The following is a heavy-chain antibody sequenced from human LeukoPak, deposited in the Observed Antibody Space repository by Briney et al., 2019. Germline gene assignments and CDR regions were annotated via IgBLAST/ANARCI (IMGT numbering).Heavy chain of an antibody. CDR1: GFTVSSNY. CDR2: IYSGGST. J-gene: IGHJ4*02. V-gene: IGHV3-53*01. Sequence: GGSLRLSCAASGFTVSSNYMSWVRQAPGKGLEWVSVIYSGGSTYYADSVKGRFTISRDNSKNTLYLQMNSLRAEDTAVYYCASRLITIFGGIDYWGQGTLVTVSS. D-gene: IGHD3-3*01. CDR3: ASRLITIFGGIDY.